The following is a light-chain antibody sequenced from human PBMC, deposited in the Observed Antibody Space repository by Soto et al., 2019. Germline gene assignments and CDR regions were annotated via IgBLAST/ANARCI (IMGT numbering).Light chain of an antibody. CDR1: QTVGNNF. V-gene: IGKV3-20*01. CDR2: NAF. Sequence: EVVLTQSPGTLSLSPGERATVSCRASQTVGNNFLAWYQQKPGKAPRLLIYNAFSRVTGIPDRFSGSGSGTDFTLTVSRLEPDDFAVYYCHQYAYSPQTFGQGTRLEIK. J-gene: IGKJ5*01. CDR3: HQYAYSPQT.